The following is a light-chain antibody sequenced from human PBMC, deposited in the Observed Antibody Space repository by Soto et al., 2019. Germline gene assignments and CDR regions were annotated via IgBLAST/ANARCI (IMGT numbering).Light chain of an antibody. CDR2: EVS. CDR1: SSGVGGYNY. V-gene: IGLV2-14*01. Sequence: QSVLTQPASVSGSPGQSITISCTGTSSGVGGYNYVSWYQQHPGKAPKLMIYEVSNRPSGVSNRFSGSKSGNTASLTISGLQAEDEADYYCSSYTSSSLYVFGTGTKVTVL. CDR3: SSYTSSSLYV. J-gene: IGLJ1*01.